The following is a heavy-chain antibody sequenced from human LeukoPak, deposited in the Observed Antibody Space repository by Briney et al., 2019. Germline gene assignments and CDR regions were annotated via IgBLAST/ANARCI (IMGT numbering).Heavy chain of an antibody. CDR3: ARGRYYFEY. CDR2: INSGGSST. D-gene: IGHD3-3*01. J-gene: IGHJ4*02. CDR1: GFTFSTYW. V-gene: IGHV3-74*01. Sequence: GGSLRLSCAASGFTFSTYWMHWVRQAPGKGLVWVSRINSGGSSTSYADSVKGRFTISRDNAKNTLYLQMNNLRAGDTAVYYCARGRYYFEYWGQGTLVTVSS.